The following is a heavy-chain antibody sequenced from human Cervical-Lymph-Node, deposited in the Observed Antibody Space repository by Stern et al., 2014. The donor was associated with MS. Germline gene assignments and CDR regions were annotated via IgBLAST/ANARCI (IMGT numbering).Heavy chain of an antibody. CDR2: MNPDSGDP. Sequence: QVQLVQSGAEVRKPGASVKVSCKASGYTFTSDDINWVRQAPGQGLEWMGWMNPDSGDPGFAQKFQGRVTMTRDTSITTAFMELTNLRSDDTAVYYCTKAWDSWGPGTLIIVSS. J-gene: IGHJ5*01. CDR1: GYTFTSDD. V-gene: IGHV1-8*01. CDR3: TKAWDS.